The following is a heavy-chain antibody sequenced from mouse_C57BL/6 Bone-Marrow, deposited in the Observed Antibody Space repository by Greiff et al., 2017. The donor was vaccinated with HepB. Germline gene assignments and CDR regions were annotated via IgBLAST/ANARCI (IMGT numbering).Heavy chain of an antibody. CDR3: TTGWLDAY. D-gene: IGHD2-3*01. Sequence: EVQLQQSGAELVRPGASVKLSCTASGFNIKDDYMHWVKQRPEQGLEWIGWIDPENGDTEYASKFQGKATITADTSSNTAYLQLSSLTSEDTAVYYRTTGWLDAYWGQGTLVTVSA. J-gene: IGHJ3*01. CDR1: GFNIKDDY. V-gene: IGHV14-4*01. CDR2: IDPENGDT.